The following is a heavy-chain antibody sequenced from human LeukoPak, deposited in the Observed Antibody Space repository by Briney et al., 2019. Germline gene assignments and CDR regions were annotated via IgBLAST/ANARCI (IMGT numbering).Heavy chain of an antibody. J-gene: IGHJ4*02. CDR3: AKDLYDILTFDS. D-gene: IGHD3-9*01. CDR2: ISGSGRST. V-gene: IGHV3-23*01. Sequence: GGSLRLSCAASGFTFSSYDMSWVRQAPGKGLEWVSAISGSGRSTYYADSVKGRYTISRDNSKKTLYLQMNSLRAEDTAVYYCAKDLYDILTFDSWGQGTLVTVSS. CDR1: GFTFSSYD.